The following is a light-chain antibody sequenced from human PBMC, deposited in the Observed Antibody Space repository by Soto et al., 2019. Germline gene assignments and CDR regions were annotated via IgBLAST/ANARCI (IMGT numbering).Light chain of an antibody. CDR2: SHR. CDR1: SSNIGAGHE. Sequence: QAVVMQPPSVSGTLGQRVVIPCAGNSSNIGAGHEVHWYQQFPGRGPKLLIFSHRSRPSGVPDRFSGSKSGASASLAISRLQPEDESTYFCQSYDASWAWVFGGGTKLTVL. J-gene: IGLJ3*02. V-gene: IGLV1-40*03. CDR3: QSYDASWAWV.